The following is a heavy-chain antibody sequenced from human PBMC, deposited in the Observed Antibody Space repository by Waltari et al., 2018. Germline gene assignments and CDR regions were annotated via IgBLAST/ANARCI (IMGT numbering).Heavy chain of an antibody. J-gene: IGHJ4*02. V-gene: IGHV4-4*07. Sequence: QVQLQESGPGLVKPSETLSLTCTVAGGSISRYYGSWIRQPAGKGLEWGGRIHASGRTNSNPSTRSRVTMSVDTSKNQVSLKLSSVTAADTAVYYCARDDYVWGSYRPLDYWGQGTLVTVSS. CDR1: GGSISRYY. CDR2: IHASGRT. D-gene: IGHD3-16*02. CDR3: ARDDYVWGSYRPLDY.